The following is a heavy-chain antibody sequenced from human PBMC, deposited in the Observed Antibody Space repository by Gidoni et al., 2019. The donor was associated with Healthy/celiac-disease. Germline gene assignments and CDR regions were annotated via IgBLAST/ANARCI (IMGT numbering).Heavy chain of an antibody. CDR1: GFSLSTSGVG. V-gene: IGHV2-5*02. Sequence: QITLKESGPTLVKPTQTLTLTCTFSGFSLSTSGVGVGWIRQPPGKALEWLALIYWDDDKRYSPSLTSRLTITKDTSKNQVVLTMTNMDPVDTATYYCARWYYDFWSTQFDPWGQGTLVTVSS. D-gene: IGHD3-3*01. J-gene: IGHJ5*02. CDR3: ARWYYDFWSTQFDP. CDR2: IYWDDDK.